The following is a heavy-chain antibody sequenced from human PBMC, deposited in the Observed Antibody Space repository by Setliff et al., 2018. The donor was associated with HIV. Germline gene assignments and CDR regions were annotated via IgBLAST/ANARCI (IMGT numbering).Heavy chain of an antibody. CDR2: ISASGTT. CDR3: ARDTWFGVSEDPFYYYMDV. J-gene: IGHJ6*03. CDR1: SGSISGFY. V-gene: IGHV4-4*07. D-gene: IGHD3-10*01. Sequence: SETLSLTCTVSSGSISGFYWTWIRQPAGKGLEWIGRISASGTTVYNPSLKSRVIMSVDTSKKYFALRVTSVTAADSAVYYCARDTWFGVSEDPFYYYMDVWGKGTTVTVSS.